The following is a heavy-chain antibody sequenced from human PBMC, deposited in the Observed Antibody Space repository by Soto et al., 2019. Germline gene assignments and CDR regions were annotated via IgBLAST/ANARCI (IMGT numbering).Heavy chain of an antibody. V-gene: IGHV1-18*01. J-gene: IGHJ5*02. CDR1: GYTFSNYG. Sequence: ASVKVSCKTSGYTFSNYGITGVRQAPGQPLEWLGWISLYSDGTNYAQKFQGRVSMNTDTSTNTAYMELRSLRSDDTAVYYCARVVPGAEAWFGPWGQGTLVTVSS. CDR2: ISLYSDGT. D-gene: IGHD2-2*01. CDR3: ARVVPGAEAWFGP.